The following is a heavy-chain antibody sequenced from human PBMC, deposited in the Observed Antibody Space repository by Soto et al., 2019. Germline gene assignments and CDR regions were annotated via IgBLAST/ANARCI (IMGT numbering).Heavy chain of an antibody. D-gene: IGHD2-2*01. Sequence: SETLSITCTVSGGSINSYYWSWIRQPPGKGLEWIGYIYYSGSTNYNPSLKSRVTISVDTSKNQFSLKLSSVTAADTAVYYCARHEGYCSSTSCYVLDYWGQGTLVTVSS. CDR1: GGSINSYY. V-gene: IGHV4-59*08. CDR3: ARHEGYCSSTSCYVLDY. J-gene: IGHJ4*02. CDR2: IYYSGST.